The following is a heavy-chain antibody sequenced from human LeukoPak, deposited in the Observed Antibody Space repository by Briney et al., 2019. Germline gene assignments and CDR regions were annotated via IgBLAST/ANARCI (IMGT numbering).Heavy chain of an antibody. CDR2: INPNSGDT. Sequence: ASVKVSCKASGYTFTGYYMHWVRQAPGQGLEWMGWINPNSGDTNYAQKFQGRVTMTRDTSISTAYMELSRLRSDDTAVYYCARVIAARRGDYWGQGTLVTVSS. CDR1: GYTFTGYY. CDR3: ARVIAARRGDY. V-gene: IGHV1-2*02. J-gene: IGHJ4*02. D-gene: IGHD6-6*01.